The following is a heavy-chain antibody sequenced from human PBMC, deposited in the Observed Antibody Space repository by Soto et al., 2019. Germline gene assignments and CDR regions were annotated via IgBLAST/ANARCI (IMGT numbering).Heavy chain of an antibody. CDR3: ARRERGGSYLWGYWYFDL. D-gene: IGHD1-26*01. V-gene: IGHV4-59*08. CDR1: GGSISSYY. J-gene: IGHJ2*01. CDR2: IYYSGST. Sequence: QVQLQESGPGLVKPSETLSLTCTVSGGSISSYYWSWIRQPPGKGLEWIGYIYYSGSTNYNPPLKSRVTISVDTSKNQFSLKLSSVTAADTAVYYCARRERGGSYLWGYWYFDLWGRGTLVTVSS.